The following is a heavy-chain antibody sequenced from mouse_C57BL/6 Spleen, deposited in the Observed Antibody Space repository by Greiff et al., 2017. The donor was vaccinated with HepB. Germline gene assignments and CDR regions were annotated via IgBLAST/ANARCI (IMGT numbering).Heavy chain of an antibody. J-gene: IGHJ4*01. CDR3: ARPAFYSSQYCAMDY. D-gene: IGHD2-5*01. CDR2: ILPGSGST. V-gene: IGHV1-9*01. Sequence: QVQLQQSGAELMKPGASVKLSCKATGYTFTGYWIEWVKQRPGHGLEWIGEILPGSGSTNYNEKFKGKATITVDTSSNTTYMQHSSLTTEDSAIYYCARPAFYSSQYCAMDYWGQGTSVTVSS. CDR1: GYTFTGYW.